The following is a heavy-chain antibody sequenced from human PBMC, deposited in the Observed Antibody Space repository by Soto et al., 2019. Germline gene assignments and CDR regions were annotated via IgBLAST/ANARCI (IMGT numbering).Heavy chain of an antibody. D-gene: IGHD3-3*01. J-gene: IGHJ5*02. V-gene: IGHV1-69*06. CDR1: GGTFSSYA. CDR2: IIPIFGTA. CDR3: AREATGDFWSGYYMPNWFDP. Sequence: ASVKVSCKASGGTFSSYAISWVRQAPGQGLEWMGGIIPIFGTANYAQKFQGRVTITADKSTSTAYMELSSLRSEDTAVYYCAREATGDFWSGYYMPNWFDPWGQGTLVTVSS.